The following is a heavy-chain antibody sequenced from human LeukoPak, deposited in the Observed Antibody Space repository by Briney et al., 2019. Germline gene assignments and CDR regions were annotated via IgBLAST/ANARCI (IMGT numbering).Heavy chain of an antibody. Sequence: SETLSLTCAVSGYSISSGYYWGWIRQPPGKGLEWIGSIYHSGSTYYNPSLKSRVTTSVDTSKNQFSLKLSSVTAADTAVYYCARGLTGIAARSFDYWGQGTLVTVSS. CDR2: IYHSGST. J-gene: IGHJ4*02. D-gene: IGHD6-6*01. CDR3: ARGLTGIAARSFDY. CDR1: GYSISSGYY. V-gene: IGHV4-38-2*01.